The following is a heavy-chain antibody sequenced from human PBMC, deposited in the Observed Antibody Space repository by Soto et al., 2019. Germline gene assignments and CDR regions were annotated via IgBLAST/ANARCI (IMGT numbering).Heavy chain of an antibody. CDR1: GFTFSSHW. J-gene: IGHJ4*02. CDR3: ARGNSGYVELEY. Sequence: EVQLVESGGGLVQPGGSLRLSCAASGFTFSSHWMSWVRQAPGKGLEWVANIKQDGSEKYYVDSVKGRFTISRDNAKNSLYLQMGSLRAEDTAVYYCARGNSGYVELEYWGQGILVNVSS. CDR2: IKQDGSEK. D-gene: IGHD5-12*01. V-gene: IGHV3-7*03.